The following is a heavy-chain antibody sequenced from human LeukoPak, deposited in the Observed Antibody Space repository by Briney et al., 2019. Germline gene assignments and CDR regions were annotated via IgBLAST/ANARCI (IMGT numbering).Heavy chain of an antibody. CDR1: GGSISSSSYY. CDR2: IYYSGST. CDR3: ASGVVVPAAFMDV. J-gene: IGHJ6*03. V-gene: IGHV4-39*02. D-gene: IGHD2-2*01. Sequence: SETLSLTCTVSGGSISSSSYYWGWIRQPPGKGLEWIGSIYYSGSTYYNPSLKSRVTISVDTSKNHFSLKLSSVTAADTAVYYCASGVVVPAAFMDVWGKGTTVTVSS.